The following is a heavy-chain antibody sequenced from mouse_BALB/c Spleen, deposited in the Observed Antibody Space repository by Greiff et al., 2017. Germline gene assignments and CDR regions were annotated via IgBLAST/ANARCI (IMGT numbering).Heavy chain of an antibody. CDR3: ARFYGNHYAMDY. CDR2: ILPGSGST. Sequence: VKLVESGAELMKPGASVKISCKATGYTFSSYWIEWVKQRPGHGLEWIGEILPGSGSTNYNEKFKGKATFTADTSSNTAYMQLSSLTSEDSAVYYCARFYGNHYAMDYWGQGTSVTVAS. V-gene: IGHV1-9*01. CDR1: GYTFSSYW. J-gene: IGHJ4*01. D-gene: IGHD2-1*01.